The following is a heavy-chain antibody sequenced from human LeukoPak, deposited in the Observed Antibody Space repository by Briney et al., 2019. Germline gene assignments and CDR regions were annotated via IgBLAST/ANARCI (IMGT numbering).Heavy chain of an antibody. CDR2: ISGSGGST. D-gene: IGHD3-10*01. CDR3: AKVSSNYYGSGSYQTLDY. CDR1: GFTFSSYA. J-gene: IGHJ4*02. V-gene: IGHV3-23*01. Sequence: GGSLRLSCVASGFTFSSYAMNWVRQAPGKGLEWVSAISGSGGSTYYADSVKGRFTISRDNSKNTLDLQMNSLRAEDTAVYYCAKVSSNYYGSGSYQTLDYWGQGTLVTVSS.